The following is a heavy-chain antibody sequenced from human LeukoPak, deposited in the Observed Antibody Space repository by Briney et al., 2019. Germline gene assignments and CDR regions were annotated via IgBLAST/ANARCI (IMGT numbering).Heavy chain of an antibody. CDR1: GGSISSGSYY. Sequence: PSQTLSLTCTVSGGSISSGSYYWSWIRQPAGKGLEWIGRIYTSGSTNYNPSLKSRVTISVDTSKNQFSLKLSSVTAADTAVYYCARVVPYYDSSGYYYRAFDYWGQGTLVTVSS. D-gene: IGHD3-22*01. J-gene: IGHJ4*02. CDR2: IYTSGST. CDR3: ARVVPYYDSSGYYYRAFDY. V-gene: IGHV4-61*02.